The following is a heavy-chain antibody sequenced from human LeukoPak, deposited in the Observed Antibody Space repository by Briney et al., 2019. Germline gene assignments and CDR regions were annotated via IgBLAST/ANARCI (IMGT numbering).Heavy chain of an antibody. CDR3: ARRQYHYYGMDV. CDR2: IYYSGST. CDR1: GGSIRSYY. D-gene: IGHD2-2*01. J-gene: IGHJ6*02. Sequence: SETLSLTCTVAGGSIRSYYWSWIRQPPGKGLEWIGYIYYSGSTNYNPSLKSRVTISVDTSKNQFSLKLSSVTAADTAVYYCARRQYHYYGMDVWGQGTTVTVSS. V-gene: IGHV4-59*01.